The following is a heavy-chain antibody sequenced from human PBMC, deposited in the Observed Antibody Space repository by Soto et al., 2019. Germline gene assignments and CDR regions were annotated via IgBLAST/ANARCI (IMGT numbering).Heavy chain of an antibody. D-gene: IGHD2-8*01. J-gene: IGHJ4*02. CDR1: GFTFTSFA. CDR2: ISENGVNK. V-gene: IGHV3-30*09. Sequence: QVQLVESGGGVVQTGASLRLSCSASGFTFTSFAIHWVRQAPGKGLEWVAVISENGVNKYSAESVRGRFVISRDNSKNQVELEMNSLRPEDTAVYFCARRPTETVSALGYWGQGTLVSVSS. CDR3: ARRPTETVSALGY.